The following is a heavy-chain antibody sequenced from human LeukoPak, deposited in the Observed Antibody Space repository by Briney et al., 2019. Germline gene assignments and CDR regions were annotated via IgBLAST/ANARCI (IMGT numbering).Heavy chain of an antibody. CDR2: INPNSGDT. V-gene: IGHV1-2*02. J-gene: IGHJ4*02. D-gene: IGHD6-19*01. Sequence: ASVKVSCKASGYTFTGYYMHWVRQAPGQGLEWMGWINPNSGDTNYAQKFQGRVTMTRDTSISTAYMELSRLGSDDTAVYYCARGVPPSYSSAWYVKYWGQGALVTVSS. CDR1: GYTFTGYY. CDR3: ARGVPPSYSSAWYVKY.